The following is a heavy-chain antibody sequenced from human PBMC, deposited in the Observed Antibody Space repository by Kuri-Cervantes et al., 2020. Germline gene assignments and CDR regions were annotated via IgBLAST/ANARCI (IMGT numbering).Heavy chain of an antibody. V-gene: IGHV3-30*02. CDR3: ARVYSRSRDY. CDR1: GFTFSSYG. J-gene: IGHJ4*02. CDR2: IRYDGSNK. Sequence: GESLKISCAASGFTFSSYGMHWVRQAPGKGLEWVAFIRYDGSNKYYADSVKGRFTISRDNSKNSLDLQMNSLRAEDTAVYYCARVYSRSRDYWGQGTLVTVSS. D-gene: IGHD2-15*01.